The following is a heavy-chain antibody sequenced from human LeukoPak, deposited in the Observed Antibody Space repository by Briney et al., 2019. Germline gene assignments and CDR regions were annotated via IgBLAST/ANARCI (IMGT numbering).Heavy chain of an antibody. D-gene: IGHD3-9*01. Sequence: SETLSLTCTVSGDSISSGDYYWSWIRQPAGKGLEWIGRISSSGSTNYNPSLKSRVTISVDTYKNQFSLKLSSVTAADTAVYYCARRDYDIVTGLDWYFDLWGRGTVVTVSS. CDR3: ARRDYDIVTGLDWYFDL. CDR2: ISSSGST. CDR1: GDSISSGDYY. V-gene: IGHV4-61*02. J-gene: IGHJ2*01.